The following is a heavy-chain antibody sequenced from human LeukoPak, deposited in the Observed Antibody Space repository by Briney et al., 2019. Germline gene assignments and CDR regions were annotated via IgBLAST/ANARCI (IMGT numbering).Heavy chain of an antibody. Sequence: GGSLRLSCAASGFTFDDYAMHWVRQAPGKGLEWVSGISWNSGRIGYADSVKGRFSISRDNPKNTLYLQMNSLRAEDTALYYCAXXXXYXSSGSWVWGQGTLV. CDR1: GFTFDDYA. V-gene: IGHV3-9*01. CDR3: AXXXXYXSSGSWV. J-gene: IGHJ4*02. CDR2: ISWNSGRI. D-gene: IGHD3-22*01.